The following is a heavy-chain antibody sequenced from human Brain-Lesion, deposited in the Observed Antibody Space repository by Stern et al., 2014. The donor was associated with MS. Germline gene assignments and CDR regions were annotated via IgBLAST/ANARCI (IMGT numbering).Heavy chain of an antibody. D-gene: IGHD1-26*01. CDR2: FDPEDGET. J-gene: IGHJ4*02. CDR3: ATLSPGAGGNYYRHFDY. CDR1: GYTPTELS. V-gene: IGHV1-24*01. Sequence: QMQLVQSGAEVKKPGASVKVSCKVSGYTPTELSMHWVRQAPRKGLEWMGGFDPEDGETIYAQKFQGRVTMTEDTSTDTAYMELSSLRSEDTAVYYCATLSPGAGGNYYRHFDYWGQGTLVTVSS.